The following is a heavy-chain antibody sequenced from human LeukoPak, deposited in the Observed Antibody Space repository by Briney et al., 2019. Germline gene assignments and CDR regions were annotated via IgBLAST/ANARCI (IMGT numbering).Heavy chain of an antibody. Sequence: GASVKVSCKASGYTFTSYDINWVRQATGQGLEWMGWMNANSGNTGYAQKFQGRVTMTRNTSISTAYMELSSLRSEDTAVYYCARGSSSLFGIFGEYNWFDPWGQGTLVTVSS. D-gene: IGHD3-3*01. J-gene: IGHJ5*02. CDR2: MNANSGNT. V-gene: IGHV1-8*01. CDR3: ARGSSSLFGIFGEYNWFDP. CDR1: GYTFTSYD.